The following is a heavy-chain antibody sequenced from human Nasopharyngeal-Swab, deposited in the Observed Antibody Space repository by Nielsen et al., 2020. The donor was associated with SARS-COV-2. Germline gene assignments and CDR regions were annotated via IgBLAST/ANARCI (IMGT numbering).Heavy chain of an antibody. D-gene: IGHD3-9*01. CDR2: INPNSGGT. J-gene: IGHJ4*02. V-gene: IGHV1-2*06. CDR3: ARVRTKTKYYDILTGLGGYSDY. Sequence: WVRQAPGQGLEWMGRINPNSGGTNYAQKFQGRVTMTRDTSISTAYMELSRLRSDDTAVYYCARVRTKTKYYDILTGLGGYSDYWGQGTLVTVSS.